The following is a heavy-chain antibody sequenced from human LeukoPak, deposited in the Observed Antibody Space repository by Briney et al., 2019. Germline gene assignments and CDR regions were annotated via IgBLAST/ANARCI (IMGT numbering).Heavy chain of an antibody. Sequence: GGSLRLSCAASGFTFSSYAMSWVRQAPGKGLEWVSLISSGGSTYYADSLKGRFTISRDNSKNTLYLQMNSLRAEDTAVYYCGRVGDGYNDNYWGQGTLVTVSS. CDR1: GFTFSSYA. CDR2: ISSGGST. D-gene: IGHD5-12*01. CDR3: GRVGDGYNDNY. V-gene: IGHV3-66*01. J-gene: IGHJ4*02.